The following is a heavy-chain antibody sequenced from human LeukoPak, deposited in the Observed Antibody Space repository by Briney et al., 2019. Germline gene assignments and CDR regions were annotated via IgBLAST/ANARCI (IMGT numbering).Heavy chain of an antibody. CDR2: INPNSGGT. CDR1: GYTLTGYS. J-gene: IGHJ4*02. Sequence: ASVKVSCKASGYTLTGYSMHWVRQAPGQGLEWMGRINPNSGGTNYAQNFQSRVTMTRDTSISTAYMELSRLRSDDTAVYYCARLGCSGGSCYFDYWGQGTLVTVSS. CDR3: ARLGCSGGSCYFDY. V-gene: IGHV1-2*06. D-gene: IGHD2-15*01.